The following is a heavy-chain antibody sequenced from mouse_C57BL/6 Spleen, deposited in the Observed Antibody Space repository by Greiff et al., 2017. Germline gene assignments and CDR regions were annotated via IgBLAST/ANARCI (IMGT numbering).Heavy chain of an antibody. V-gene: IGHV5-17*01. Sequence: EVKLVESGGGLVKPGGSLKLSCAASGFTFSDYGMHWVRQAPEKGLEWVAYISSGSSTIYYADTVKGRFTISRDNAKNTLFLQMTSLRSEDTAMYYCARTSLDYYGSSYFDYWGQGTTLTVSS. CDR3: ARTSLDYYGSSYFDY. J-gene: IGHJ2*01. D-gene: IGHD1-1*01. CDR2: ISSGSSTI. CDR1: GFTFSDYG.